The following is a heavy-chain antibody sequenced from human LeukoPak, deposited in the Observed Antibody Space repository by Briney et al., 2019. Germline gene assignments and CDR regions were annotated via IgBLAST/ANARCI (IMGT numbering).Heavy chain of an antibody. CDR3: AGGTYSSGYYIFDY. J-gene: IGHJ4*02. Sequence: GGSLRLSCAASGFTVSSNYMSWVRQASGKGLEWVSVIYSGGSTYYADSVKGRFTISRDNSKNTLYLQMNSLRAEDTAVYYCAGGTYSSGYYIFDYWGQGTLVTVSS. CDR2: IYSGGST. D-gene: IGHD3-22*01. V-gene: IGHV3-53*01. CDR1: GFTVSSNY.